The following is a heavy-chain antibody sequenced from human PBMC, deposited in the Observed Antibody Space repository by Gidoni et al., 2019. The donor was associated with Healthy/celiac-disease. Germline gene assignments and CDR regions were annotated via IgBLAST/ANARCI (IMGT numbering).Heavy chain of an antibody. J-gene: IGHJ3*02. Sequence: QVQLVESGGCVVQPWRSLRLSCAASGFTFSSYGMHWFGQAPGKGLEWVAVISYDGSNKYYADSVKGRFTISRDNSKNTLYLQMNSLRAEDTAVYYCAKDLSSSSWNPRIAVAGDDAFDIWGQGTMVTVSS. CDR2: ISYDGSNK. D-gene: IGHD6-19*01. CDR1: GFTFSSYG. CDR3: AKDLSSSSWNPRIAVAGDDAFDI. V-gene: IGHV3-30*18.